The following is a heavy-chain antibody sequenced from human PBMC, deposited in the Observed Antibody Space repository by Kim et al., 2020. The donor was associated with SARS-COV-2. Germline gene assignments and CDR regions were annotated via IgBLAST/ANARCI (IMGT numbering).Heavy chain of an antibody. V-gene: IGHV1-46*01. Sequence: QKFQGRVTMTRDTSTSTVYMELSSLRSEDTAVYYCARDKGGRDGYNHFDYWGQGTLVTVSS. J-gene: IGHJ4*02. CDR3: ARDKGGRDGYNHFDY. D-gene: IGHD5-12*01.